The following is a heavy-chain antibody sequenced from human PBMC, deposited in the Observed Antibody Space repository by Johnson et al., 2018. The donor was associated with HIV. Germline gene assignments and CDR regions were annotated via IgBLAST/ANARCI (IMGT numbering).Heavy chain of an antibody. Sequence: VQLVESGGGLVQPGGSLRLSCAASGFTVSSNYMSWVRQAPGKGLEWVSVIYSGGSTYYADSVKGRFTISRDNSKNTLYLQMNSLRAEDTAVYYCASYSSSDAFDIWGQGTMVTVSS. CDR1: GFTVSSNY. J-gene: IGHJ3*02. D-gene: IGHD6-6*01. V-gene: IGHV3-66*01. CDR2: IYSGGST. CDR3: ASYSSSDAFDI.